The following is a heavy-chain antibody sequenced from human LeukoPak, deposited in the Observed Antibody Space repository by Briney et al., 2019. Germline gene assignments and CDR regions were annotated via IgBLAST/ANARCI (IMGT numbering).Heavy chain of an antibody. CDR2: INHSGST. J-gene: IGHJ5*02. V-gene: IGHV4-34*01. Sequence: MSSETLSLTCAVYGGSFSGYYWSWIRQPPGKGLEWIGEINHSGSTNYNPSLKSRVTISVDTSKNQFSLKLSSVTAADTAVYYCACGSGILLYGSGTWFDPWGQGTLVTVSS. CDR3: ACGSGILLYGSGTWFDP. D-gene: IGHD3-10*01. CDR1: GGSFSGYY.